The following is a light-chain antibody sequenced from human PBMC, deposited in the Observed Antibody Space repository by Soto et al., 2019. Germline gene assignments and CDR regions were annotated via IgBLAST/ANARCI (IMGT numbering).Light chain of an antibody. V-gene: IGKV3-20*01. CDR1: QSVSSNY. J-gene: IGKJ3*01. CDR3: QQYGGSPPFT. CDR2: ATS. Sequence: EIVLTQSPGTLSLSPGERATLSCRARQSVSSNYLTWYQHKPGQPPRLLIYATSTRATGVPDRFSGSGSGTDFTLTISRLEPEDFAVYYCQQYGGSPPFTFGPGTRVD.